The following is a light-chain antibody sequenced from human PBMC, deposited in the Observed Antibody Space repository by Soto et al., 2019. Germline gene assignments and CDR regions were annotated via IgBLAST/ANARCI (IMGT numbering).Light chain of an antibody. CDR3: QVWDSSYV. CDR2: RDS. Sequence: YELTQPLSVSVALGQTARITCGGNNIGSKNVHWYQQKPGQAPVLVIYRDSNRPSGIPERFSGSNSGNTATLTISRAQAGDEADYYCQVWDSSYVFGTGTKLTVL. V-gene: IGLV3-9*01. J-gene: IGLJ1*01. CDR1: NIGSKN.